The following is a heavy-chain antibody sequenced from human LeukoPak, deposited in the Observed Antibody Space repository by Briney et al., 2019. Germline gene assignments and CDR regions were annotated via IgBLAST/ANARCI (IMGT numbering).Heavy chain of an antibody. CDR3: ARVYLGYCSSTSCYYLDP. CDR1: GGTFSSYT. D-gene: IGHD2-2*01. Sequence: GASVKVSCKASGGTFSSYTISWVRQAPGQGVEWMGRIIPILGIANYAQKFKGRVTINADKSTSTAYMEMSSLRSEDTAVYYCARVYLGYCSSTSCYYLDPWGQGTLVTVSS. CDR2: IIPILGIA. J-gene: IGHJ5*02. V-gene: IGHV1-69*02.